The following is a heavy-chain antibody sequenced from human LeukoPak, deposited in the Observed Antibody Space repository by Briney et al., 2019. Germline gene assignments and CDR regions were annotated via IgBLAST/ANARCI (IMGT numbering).Heavy chain of an antibody. J-gene: IGHJ5*02. D-gene: IGHD3-10*01. CDR1: GGSISSYY. Sequence: SETLSLTCTVSGGSISSYYWSWIRQPPGKGLEWIGYIYYSGSTNYNPSLKSRVTISVDTSKNQFSLKLSSVTAADTAVYYCARAVGSSESNWFDPWGQGTLATVSS. CDR2: IYYSGST. V-gene: IGHV4-59*08. CDR3: ARAVGSSESNWFDP.